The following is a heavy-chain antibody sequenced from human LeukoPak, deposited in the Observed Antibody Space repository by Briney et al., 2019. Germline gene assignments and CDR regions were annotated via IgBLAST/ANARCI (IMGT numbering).Heavy chain of an antibody. CDR2: MTSRGTTI. V-gene: IGHV3-48*03. J-gene: IGHJ6*02. D-gene: IGHD3-10*01. Sequence: GGSLRLSCAASGFTFSSYEMNWVRQDPGKGLGWASYMTSRGTTICYADSVKGRFTTSRDNAKSSLYLQMNSLRAEDTAVYYCARERVGHRMVRGVMENYYYGMDVWGQGTTVTVSS. CDR1: GFTFSSYE. CDR3: ARERVGHRMVRGVMENYYYGMDV.